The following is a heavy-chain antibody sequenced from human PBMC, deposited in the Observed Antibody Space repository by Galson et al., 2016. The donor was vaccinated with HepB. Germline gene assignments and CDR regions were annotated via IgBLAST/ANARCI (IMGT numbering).Heavy chain of an antibody. D-gene: IGHD3-9*01. CDR2: FYYSGSI. CDR3: ARGDRSLRRSFDSPLDL. Sequence: SETLSLTCTVSGGSIYTTAYYWGWIRQSPGKGLEWIGSFYYSGSINYNPSLKSRVTISIDTSKNQCSLSLTSVTAADTAVYYCARGDRSLRRSFDSPLDLWGQGTLVTVSS. J-gene: IGHJ5*02. V-gene: IGHV4-39*07. CDR1: GGSIYTTAYY.